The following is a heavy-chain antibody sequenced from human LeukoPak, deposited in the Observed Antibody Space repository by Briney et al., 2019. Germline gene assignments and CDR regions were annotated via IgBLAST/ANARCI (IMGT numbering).Heavy chain of an antibody. CDR1: GFTFSSYA. CDR2: LSGSGDRT. V-gene: IGHV3-23*01. J-gene: IGHJ6*03. Sequence: GGSLRLSCSASGFTFSSYAVSWVRPAPGKGVQWVSALSGSGDRTYYADSVKGRFTISRDNAKNSLYLQMNSLRAEDTALYYCARPPGPSYYYYMDVWGNGTTVTV. CDR3: ARPPGPSYYYYMDV.